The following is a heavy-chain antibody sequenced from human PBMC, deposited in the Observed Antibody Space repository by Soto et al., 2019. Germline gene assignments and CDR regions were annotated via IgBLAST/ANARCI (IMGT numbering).Heavy chain of an antibody. D-gene: IGHD3-10*01. CDR3: ATMVRGVRNHYFDY. V-gene: IGHV4-59*01. Sequence: SETLSLTCTVSGGSISSYYWSWIRQPPGTGPEWIGYIYYSGSTNYNPSLKSRVTISVDTSKNQFSLKLSSVTAADTAVYYCATMVRGVRNHYFDYWGQGTLVTVSS. CDR1: GGSISSYY. J-gene: IGHJ4*02. CDR2: IYYSGST.